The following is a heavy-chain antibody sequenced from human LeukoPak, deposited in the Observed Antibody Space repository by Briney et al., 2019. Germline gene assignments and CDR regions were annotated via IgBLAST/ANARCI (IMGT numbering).Heavy chain of an antibody. Sequence: VSVKVSCKASGYTFTGYYMHWVRQAPGQGLEWMGWINPNSGGTNYAQKFQGWVTMTRDTSISTAYMELSRLRSDDTAVYYCARDHCSGGSCYSGAGYYSDYWGQGTLVTVSS. J-gene: IGHJ4*02. CDR1: GYTFTGYY. CDR2: INPNSGGT. CDR3: ARDHCSGGSCYSGAGYYSDY. D-gene: IGHD2-15*01. V-gene: IGHV1-2*04.